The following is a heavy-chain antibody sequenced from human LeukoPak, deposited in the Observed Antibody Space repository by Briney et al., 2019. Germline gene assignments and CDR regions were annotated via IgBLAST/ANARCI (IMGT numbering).Heavy chain of an antibody. J-gene: IGHJ6*03. CDR2: ISSSSSYI. V-gene: IGHV3-21*01. Sequence: GGSLRLSCAASGFTFSSYSMNWVRQAPGRGLEWVSSISSSSSYIYYADSVKGRFTISRDNAKNSLYLQMNSLRAEDTAVYYCARGSSWYGEFYYYYYYMDVWGKGTTVTVSS. CDR1: GFTFSSYS. D-gene: IGHD3-10*01. CDR3: ARGSSWYGEFYYYYYYMDV.